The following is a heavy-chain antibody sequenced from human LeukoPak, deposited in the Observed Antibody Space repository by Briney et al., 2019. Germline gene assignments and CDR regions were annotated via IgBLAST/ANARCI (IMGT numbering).Heavy chain of an antibody. CDR3: AREGAPMTTVTERDY. J-gene: IGHJ4*02. CDR2: IYTSGNT. CDR1: GGSISSGSYY. Sequence: SQTLSLTCTVSGGSISSGSYYWSWIRQPAGKGLEWIGRIYTSGNTNYNPSLKSRVTISVDTSKNQFSLKLSSVTAADTAVYYCAREGAPMTTVTERDYWGQGTLVTVSS. D-gene: IGHD4-11*01. V-gene: IGHV4-61*02.